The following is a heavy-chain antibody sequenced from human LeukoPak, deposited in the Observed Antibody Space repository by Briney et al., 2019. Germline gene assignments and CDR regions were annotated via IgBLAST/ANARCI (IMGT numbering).Heavy chain of an antibody. CDR3: ARDRTGYFFDD. J-gene: IGHJ4*02. Sequence: PSETLSLTCTVSGASISSGAYYWSCIRQHPGKGLEWIGYIFSSGTTYYNPSLKSRVTISLDTSKSQFFLKLSSVTAADTAVYFCARDRTGYFFDDWGQGTLVTVSS. CDR2: IFSSGTT. CDR1: GASISSGAYY. V-gene: IGHV4-31*03.